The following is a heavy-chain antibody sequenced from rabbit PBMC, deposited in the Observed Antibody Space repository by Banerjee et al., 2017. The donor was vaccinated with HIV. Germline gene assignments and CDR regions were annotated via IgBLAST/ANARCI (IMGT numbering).Heavy chain of an antibody. J-gene: IGHJ4*01. Sequence: QEQLVESGGGLVQPEGSLTLTCTASGFDFSSHAMCWVRQAPGKGPEWIACIYNGDGSTYYASWVNGRFTISKTSSTTVTLQMTSLTAADTATYFCARSAGYVGYDYATYFNLWGPGTLVTVS. D-gene: IGHD6-1*01. CDR1: GFDFSSHA. V-gene: IGHV1S47*01. CDR2: IYNGDGST. CDR3: ARSAGYVGYDYATYFNL.